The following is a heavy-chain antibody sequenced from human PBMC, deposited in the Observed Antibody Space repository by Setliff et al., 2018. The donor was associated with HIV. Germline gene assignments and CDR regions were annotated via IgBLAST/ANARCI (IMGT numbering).Heavy chain of an antibody. J-gene: IGHJ4*02. D-gene: IGHD3-10*01. V-gene: IGHV4-4*08. Sequence: SETLSLTCTVSGGSISNYYWSWIRQPPGKGLEWIGYIYPIGSPDFPSGNTVYNPSFTSRLTLSFDTSKNQSSLKLTSVTAADAALYYCTGDDHSGSNRVDYWGQGTPVTVSS. CDR2: IYPIGSPDFPSGNT. CDR3: TGDDHSGSNRVDY. CDR1: GGSISNYY.